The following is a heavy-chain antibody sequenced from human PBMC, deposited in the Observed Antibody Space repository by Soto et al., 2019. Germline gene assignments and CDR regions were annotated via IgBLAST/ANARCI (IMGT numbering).Heavy chain of an antibody. Sequence: QVQLVQSGAEVKKPGASVKVSCKASGYSFLSSDISWVRQAPGQGLEWMGWISTDNGNTNYAQKVQGRVTMTTDTSTRTAYMELRSLRSADTAVYSCARGMDDAFDIWGQGTMVTVSS. J-gene: IGHJ3*02. CDR2: ISTDNGNT. V-gene: IGHV1-18*01. CDR3: ARGMDDAFDI. CDR1: GYSFLSSD.